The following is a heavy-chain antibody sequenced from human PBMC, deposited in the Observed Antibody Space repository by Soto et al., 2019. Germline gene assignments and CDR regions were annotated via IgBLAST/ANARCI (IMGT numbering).Heavy chain of an antibody. CDR3: AAVGSSGWFNYFDY. J-gene: IGHJ4*02. Sequence: GASVKVSCKVSGYTLTELSMHRVRQAPGKGLEWMGGFDPEDGETIYAQKFQGRVTMTEDTSTDTAYMELSSLRSEDTAVYYCAAVGSSGWFNYFDYWGQGTLVTVSS. CDR1: GYTLTELS. CDR2: FDPEDGET. V-gene: IGHV1-24*01. D-gene: IGHD6-19*01.